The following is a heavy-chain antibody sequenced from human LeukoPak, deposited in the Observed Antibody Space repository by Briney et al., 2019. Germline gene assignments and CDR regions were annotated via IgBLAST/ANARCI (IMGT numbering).Heavy chain of an antibody. D-gene: IGHD6-13*01. CDR2: MNPNSGNT. CDR3: ARGDRYSSSWYRGPIYYLDY. CDR1: GYTFTSYD. V-gene: IGHV1-8*01. J-gene: IGHJ4*02. Sequence: ASVKVSCKASGYTFTSYDINWVRQATGQGLEWMGWMNPNSGNTGYAQKFQGRVTMTRNTSISTAYMELSSLRSEDTAVYYCARGDRYSSSWYRGPIYYLDYWGQGTLVTVSS.